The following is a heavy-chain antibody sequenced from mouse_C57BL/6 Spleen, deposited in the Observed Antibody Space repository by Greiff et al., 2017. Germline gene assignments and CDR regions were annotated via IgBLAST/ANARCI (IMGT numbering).Heavy chain of an antibody. CDR3: ATYDYDEYY. D-gene: IGHD2-4*01. CDR1: GYTFTDYY. Sequence: EVQLQQSGPELVKPGASVKISCKASGYTFTDYYMNWVKQSHGKSLEWIGDINPNNGGTSYNQKFKGKATLTVDKSSSTAYMELRSLTSEDSAVYYCATYDYDEYYGGQGTTLTVSS. J-gene: IGHJ2*01. CDR2: INPNNGGT. V-gene: IGHV1-26*01.